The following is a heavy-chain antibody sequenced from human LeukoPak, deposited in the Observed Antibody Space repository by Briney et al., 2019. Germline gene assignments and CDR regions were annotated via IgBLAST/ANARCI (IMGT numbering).Heavy chain of an antibody. J-gene: IGHJ4*02. CDR3: ARVVMGASYFDY. D-gene: IGHD1-26*01. V-gene: IGHV1-69*04. Sequence: ASVKVPCKASGGTFSSYAISWVRQAPGQGLEWMGRIIPILGIANYAQKFQGRVTITADKSTSTAYMELSSLRSEDTAVYYCARVVMGASYFDYWGQGTLVTVSS. CDR1: GGTFSSYA. CDR2: IIPILGIA.